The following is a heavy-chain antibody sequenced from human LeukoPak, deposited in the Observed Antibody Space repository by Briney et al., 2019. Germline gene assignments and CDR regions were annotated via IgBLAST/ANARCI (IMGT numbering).Heavy chain of an antibody. CDR2: IIPILGIA. CDR3: AVLRSKYYFDY. Sequence: SVKVSCKASGGTFSSYAIRWVRQAPGQGLEWMGRIIPILGIANYAQKFQGRVTITADKSTSTAYMELSSLRSEDTAVYYCAVLRSKYYFDYWGQGTLVTVSS. V-gene: IGHV1-69*04. J-gene: IGHJ4*02. D-gene: IGHD4-17*01. CDR1: GGTFSSYA.